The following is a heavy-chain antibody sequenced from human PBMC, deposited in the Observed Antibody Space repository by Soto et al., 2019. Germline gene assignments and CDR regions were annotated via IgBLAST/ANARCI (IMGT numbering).Heavy chain of an antibody. Sequence: SETLSLTCTVSGDSIISSDFYWGWVRQPPGKGLEWIGSIFYLGSSYYNPSLKSRVTMSVDTSKNQFSLRLRSVTAADTALYFCARHSLALRKNNWFDPWGPGIMVTVSS. CDR1: GDSIISSDFY. CDR2: IFYLGSS. V-gene: IGHV4-39*01. D-gene: IGHD3-3*02. J-gene: IGHJ5*02. CDR3: ARHSLALRKNNWFDP.